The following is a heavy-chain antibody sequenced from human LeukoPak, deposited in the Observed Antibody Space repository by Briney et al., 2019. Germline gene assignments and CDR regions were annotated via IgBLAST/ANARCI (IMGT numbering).Heavy chain of an antibody. D-gene: IGHD5-18*01. CDR1: GGSFSGYY. V-gene: IGHV4-34*01. J-gene: IGHJ4*02. CDR3: ARQGGYSYGVRFDY. Sequence: ASETLCLSCAVYGGSFSGYYWSWIRQPPGKGLEWIGEINHSGSTNYNPSLKSRVTISVDTSKNQFSLKLSSVTAADTAVYYCARQGGYSYGVRFDYWGQGTLVTVSS. CDR2: INHSGST.